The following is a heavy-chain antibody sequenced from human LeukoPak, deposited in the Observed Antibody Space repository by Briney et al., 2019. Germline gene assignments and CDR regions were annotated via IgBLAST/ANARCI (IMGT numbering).Heavy chain of an antibody. CDR1: GYTLTELS. J-gene: IGHJ4*02. Sequence: GASVTVSCKVSGYTLTELSMHWVRQAPGKGLEWMGGFDPEDGETIYAQKLQGRVTMTEDTSTDTAYMELSSLRSEDTAVYYSASAECIRRAVVTVYWGQGTLVTVSS. CDR2: FDPEDGET. CDR3: ASAECIRRAVVTVY. V-gene: IGHV1-24*01. D-gene: IGHD3-22*01.